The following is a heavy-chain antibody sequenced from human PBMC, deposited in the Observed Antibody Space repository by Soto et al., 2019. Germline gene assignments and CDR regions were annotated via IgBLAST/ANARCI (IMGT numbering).Heavy chain of an antibody. Sequence: EVQLLGSGGTLVQPGGSLRLSCAASGFTFSTYAMSWVRQAPGKGLEWVSSISGSSGGSTYYADSVKGRFTISRDNSKNTLFLQMNSLRVEDTAVYYCAEVSRFPGGLRSLFWGQGSLVTVSS. CDR2: ISGSSGGST. V-gene: IGHV3-23*01. D-gene: IGHD3-10*01. J-gene: IGHJ4*02. CDR1: GFTFSTYA. CDR3: AEVSRFPGGLRSLF.